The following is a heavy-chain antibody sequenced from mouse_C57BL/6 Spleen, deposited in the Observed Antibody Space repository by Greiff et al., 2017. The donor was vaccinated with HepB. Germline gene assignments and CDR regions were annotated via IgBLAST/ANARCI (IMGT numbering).Heavy chain of an antibody. Sequence: EVQLQQSGAELVKPGASVELSCTASGFNFKDYYMHWVKQGTEQGLEWIGRIDPEDGETKYAPKFQGKATITADTSSNTAYLQLSSLTSEDTAVYYGARRGSTYPDWFAYWGQGTLVTVSA. CDR1: GFNFKDYY. CDR2: IDPEDGET. J-gene: IGHJ3*01. V-gene: IGHV14-2*01. D-gene: IGHD1-1*01. CDR3: ARRGSTYPDWFAY.